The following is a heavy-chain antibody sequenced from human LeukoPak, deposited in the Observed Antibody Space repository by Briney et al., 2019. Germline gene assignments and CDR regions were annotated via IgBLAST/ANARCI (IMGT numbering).Heavy chain of an antibody. V-gene: IGHV1-18*01. CDR2: ISTNTGNT. CDR1: GYTFTSYD. J-gene: IGHJ4*02. D-gene: IGHD2-2*01. Sequence: ASVKVSCKASGYTFTSYDINWVRQAPGQGLEWMGWISTNTGNTDYAQKFQDRVTLTTDTSTTTAYMELRSLTSDDTAVYYCAREIPYPDCSSSGCYGPWDYWGQGTLVLVSS. CDR3: AREIPYPDCSSSGCYGPWDY.